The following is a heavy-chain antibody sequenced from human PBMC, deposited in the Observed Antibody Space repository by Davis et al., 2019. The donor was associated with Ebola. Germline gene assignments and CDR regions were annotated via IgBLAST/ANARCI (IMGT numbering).Heavy chain of an antibody. CDR3: ARFYGGLFDP. V-gene: IGHV4-59*01. D-gene: IGHD4-23*01. J-gene: IGHJ5*02. Sequence: GSLRLSCAVYGGSFSGYSWSWIRQPPGKGLEWIGYIYYSGSTNYNPSLKSRVTISVDTSKNQFSLKLSSVTAADTAVYYCARFYGGLFDPWGQGTLVTVSS. CDR2: IYYSGST. CDR1: GGSFSGYS.